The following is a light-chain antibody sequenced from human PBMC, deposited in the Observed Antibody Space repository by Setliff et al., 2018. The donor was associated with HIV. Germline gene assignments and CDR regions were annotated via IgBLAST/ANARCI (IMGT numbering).Light chain of an antibody. CDR1: SSNIGAGYD. CDR2: GNN. Sequence: LTQSPSVSGAPGQRVTISCTGSSSNIGAGYDVHWYQQLPGTAPKLLIYGNNNRPSGVPDRFSGSKSGTSASLAITGLQAEDEADYYCQSYDSSLSGSNVFGTGTKVTVL. V-gene: IGLV1-40*01. CDR3: QSYDSSLSGSNV. J-gene: IGLJ1*01.